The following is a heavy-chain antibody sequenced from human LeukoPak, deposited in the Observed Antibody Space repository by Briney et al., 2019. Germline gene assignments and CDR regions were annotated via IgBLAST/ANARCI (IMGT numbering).Heavy chain of an antibody. CDR3: ARKMKTGDRVGTFDI. Sequence: GGSLRLSCAASGFTFSSHNMNWVRQAPMKGLEWVSSIGTDGSYIYYADSVQGRFTISRDNAKNSLYLQMNSLTAEVTAVYYCARKMKTGDRVGTFDIWGQGTMVTVSS. CDR2: IGTDGSYI. D-gene: IGHD1-1*01. V-gene: IGHV3-21*01. CDR1: GFTFSSHN. J-gene: IGHJ3*02.